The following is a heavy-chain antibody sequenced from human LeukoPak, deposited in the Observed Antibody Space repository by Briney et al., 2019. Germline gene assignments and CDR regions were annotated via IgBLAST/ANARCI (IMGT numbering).Heavy chain of an antibody. D-gene: IGHD4-17*01. CDR3: AREAVTRNYFDY. J-gene: IGHJ4*02. Sequence: GGSLRLSCAASEFTVSSNYMNWVRQAPGKGLEWVSVIYSGGSTYYADSVKGPFTISRDNSKNTLYLQMNSLRAEDTAVYYCAREAVTRNYFDYWGQGTLVTVSS. CDR2: IYSGGST. V-gene: IGHV3-53*01. CDR1: EFTVSSNY.